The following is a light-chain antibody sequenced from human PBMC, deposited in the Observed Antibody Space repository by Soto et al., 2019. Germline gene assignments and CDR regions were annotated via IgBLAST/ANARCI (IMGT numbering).Light chain of an antibody. CDR1: SSDVGGYDH. J-gene: IGLJ3*02. CDR2: DVT. Sequence: QSVLTQPASVSGSPGQSITISCTGTSSDVGGYDHVSWYQQHPGKAPKLIIYDVTVRPSGISRRFSGSKSDNTASLAVSGLQPEDEADYYCSASTNKYTLLFGGGTKLTVL. CDR3: SASTNKYTLL. V-gene: IGLV2-14*03.